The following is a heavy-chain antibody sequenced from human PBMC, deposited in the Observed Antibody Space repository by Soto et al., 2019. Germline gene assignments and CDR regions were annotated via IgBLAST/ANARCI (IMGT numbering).Heavy chain of an antibody. CDR1: GFTFSDYA. J-gene: IGHJ4*02. V-gene: IGHV3-43D*04. Sequence: GGSLRLSCAASGFTFSDYALHWVRQAPGKGLEWVSLISWDGSRSYYADSVKGRFIISRDNNKGSLSLLMTSLGTEDSGLYYCAKDVCSGDTTACYTRLDSWGQGTQVTVSS. CDR3: AKDVCSGDTTACYTRLDS. D-gene: IGHD6-25*01. CDR2: ISWDGSRS.